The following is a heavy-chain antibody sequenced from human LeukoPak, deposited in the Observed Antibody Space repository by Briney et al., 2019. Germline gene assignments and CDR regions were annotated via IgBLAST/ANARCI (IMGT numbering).Heavy chain of an antibody. J-gene: IGHJ3*02. CDR2: IGSSGSLI. Sequence: PGGSLRLSCAASGFIFRSYKMNWVRQAPGKGLEWVSYIGSSGSLIFYADSVKGRFTISRDNIKNLLYLQMNSLRVEDTAVYYCAREDEDAFDIWGQGTMVTVSS. V-gene: IGHV3-48*03. CDR3: AREDEDAFDI. CDR1: GFIFRSYK.